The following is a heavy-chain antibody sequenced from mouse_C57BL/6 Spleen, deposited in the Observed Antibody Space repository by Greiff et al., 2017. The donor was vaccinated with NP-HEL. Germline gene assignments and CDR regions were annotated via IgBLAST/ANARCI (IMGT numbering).Heavy chain of an antibody. Sequence: EVQLQQSGPELVKPGASVKISCKASGYSFTGYYMNWVKQSPEKSLEWIGEINPSTGGTTYNQKFKAKATLTVDKSSSTAYMQITSLTSEDSAVYYCARPLETDWFAYWGQGTLVTVSA. CDR3: ARPLETDWFAY. CDR2: INPSTGGT. V-gene: IGHV1-42*01. J-gene: IGHJ3*01. D-gene: IGHD4-1*01. CDR1: GYSFTGYY.